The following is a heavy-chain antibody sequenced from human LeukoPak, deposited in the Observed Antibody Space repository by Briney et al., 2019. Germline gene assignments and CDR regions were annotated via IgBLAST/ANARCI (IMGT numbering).Heavy chain of an antibody. CDR2: ISAYNDNT. V-gene: IGHV1-18*01. D-gene: IGHD6-6*01. CDR1: GYTFTSYG. J-gene: IGHJ4*02. CDR3: ARGRVQKYSSSPENFDY. Sequence: ASVKVSCKASGYTFTSYGISWVRQAPGQGLEWMGWISAYNDNTNYAQKLQGRVTMTTDTSTSTAYMELRSLRSDDTAVYYCARGRVQKYSSSPENFDYWGQGTLVTVSS.